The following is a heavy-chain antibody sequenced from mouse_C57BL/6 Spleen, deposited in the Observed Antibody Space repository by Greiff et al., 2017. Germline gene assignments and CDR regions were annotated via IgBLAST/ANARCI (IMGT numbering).Heavy chain of an antibody. CDR1: GYTFTNYW. D-gene: IGHD2-5*01. Sequence: QVQLQQSGAELVRPGTSVKMSCKASGYTFTNYWIGWAKQRPGHGLEWIGDLYPGGGYTNYNEKFKGKAPLTADKSSSTSYMQFSSLTSEDSAIYYCARYHYSNFYWYFDVWGTGTTVTVAS. J-gene: IGHJ1*03. CDR2: LYPGGGYT. V-gene: IGHV1-63*01. CDR3: ARYHYSNFYWYFDV.